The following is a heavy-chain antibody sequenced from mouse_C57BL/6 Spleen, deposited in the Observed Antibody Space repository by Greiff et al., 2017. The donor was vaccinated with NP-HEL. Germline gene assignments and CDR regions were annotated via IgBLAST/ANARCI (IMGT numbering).Heavy chain of an antibody. CDR1: GFTFSSYA. J-gene: IGHJ1*03. CDR3: ARAYDGYYEGYFDV. V-gene: IGHV5-4*01. Sequence: EVQRVESGGGLVKPGGSLKLSCAASGFTFSSYAMSWVRQTPEKRLEWVATISDGGSYTYYPDNVKGRFTISRDNAKNNLYLQMSHLKSEDTAMYYCARAYDGYYEGYFDVWGTGTTVTVSS. CDR2: ISDGGSYT. D-gene: IGHD2-3*01.